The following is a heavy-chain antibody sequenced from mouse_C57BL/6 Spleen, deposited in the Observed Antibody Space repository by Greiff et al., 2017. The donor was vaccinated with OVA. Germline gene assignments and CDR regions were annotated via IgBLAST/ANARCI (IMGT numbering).Heavy chain of an antibody. Sequence: EVKVVESGGGLVQPKGSLKLSCAASGFSFNTYAMNWVRQAPGKGLEWVARIRSKSNNYATYYADSVKDRFTISRDDSESMLYLQMNNLKTEDTAMYYCVRHLTGTEAMDYWGQGTSVTVSS. D-gene: IGHD4-1*01. CDR2: IRSKSNNYAT. J-gene: IGHJ4*01. CDR3: VRHLTGTEAMDY. CDR1: GFSFNTYA. V-gene: IGHV10-1*01.